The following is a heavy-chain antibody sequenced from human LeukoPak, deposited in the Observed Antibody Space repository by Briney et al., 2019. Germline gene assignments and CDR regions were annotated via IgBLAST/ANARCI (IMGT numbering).Heavy chain of an antibody. Sequence: SETLSLTCAVYGGSFSGYYWSWIRQPPGKGLEWIREINHSGSTNYNPSLESRVTISVDTSKNQFSLKLSSVTAADTAVYYCARALYSSSTNWFDPWGQGTLVTVSS. D-gene: IGHD6-6*01. CDR3: ARALYSSSTNWFDP. CDR1: GGSFSGYY. V-gene: IGHV4-34*01. CDR2: INHSGST. J-gene: IGHJ5*02.